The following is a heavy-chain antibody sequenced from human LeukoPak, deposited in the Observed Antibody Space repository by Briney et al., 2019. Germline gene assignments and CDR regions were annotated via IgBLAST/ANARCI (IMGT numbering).Heavy chain of an antibody. CDR2: ISGSGGST. D-gene: IGHD3-16*01. J-gene: IGHJ4*02. CDR1: GFTFSSYA. V-gene: IGHV3-23*01. Sequence: GGSLRLSCAASGFTFSSYAMSWVRQAPGKGLEWVSSISGSGGSTYYADSVKGRFTISRDNSKTTLYLQMNSLRAEDMAVYYCAKDGGQGADYWGQGTLVTVSS. CDR3: AKDGGQGADY.